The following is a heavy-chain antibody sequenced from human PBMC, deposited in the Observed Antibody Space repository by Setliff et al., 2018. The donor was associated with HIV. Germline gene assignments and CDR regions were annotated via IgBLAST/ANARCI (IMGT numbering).Heavy chain of an antibody. CDR2: INSDGSST. CDR1: GFTFSGYW. Sequence: GGSLRLSCAASGFTFSGYWMHWVRQAPGKGLVWVSRINSDGSSTTYADSVKGRFTISRDDAKNTLYLQMNSLRAEDTAVYYCARGGSNSWSPFDYWGQGTLVTVS. V-gene: IGHV3-74*01. J-gene: IGHJ4*02. D-gene: IGHD6-13*01. CDR3: ARGGSNSWSPFDY.